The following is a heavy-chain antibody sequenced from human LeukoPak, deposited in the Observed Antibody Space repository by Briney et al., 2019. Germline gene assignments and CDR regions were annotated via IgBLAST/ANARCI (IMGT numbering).Heavy chain of an antibody. CDR2: ISSSSSYI. D-gene: IGHD3-9*01. V-gene: IGHV3-21*01. J-gene: IGHJ4*02. CDR1: GFTFSSYS. CDR3: ASEGVDYYDILTGYYLDY. Sequence: GGSLRLSCAASGFTFSSYSMNWVRQAPGKGLEWVSSISSSSSYIYYADSVKGRFTISRDNAKNSLYLQMNSLRAEDTAVYYCASEGVDYYDILTGYYLDYWGQGTLVTVSS.